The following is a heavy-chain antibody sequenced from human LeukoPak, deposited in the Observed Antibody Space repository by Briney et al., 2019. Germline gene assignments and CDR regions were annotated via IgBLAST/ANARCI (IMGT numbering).Heavy chain of an antibody. CDR2: ISAYNGNT. V-gene: IGHV1-18*01. J-gene: IGHJ4*02. Sequence: ASAKVSCKASGYTFTSYGISWLRQAPGQGLEWMGWISAYNGNTNYAQKLQGRVTMTTDTSTSTAYMELRSLRSDDTAVYYCARAKDDYGDYDYWGQGTLVTVSS. D-gene: IGHD4-17*01. CDR3: ARAKDDYGDYDY. CDR1: GYTFTSYG.